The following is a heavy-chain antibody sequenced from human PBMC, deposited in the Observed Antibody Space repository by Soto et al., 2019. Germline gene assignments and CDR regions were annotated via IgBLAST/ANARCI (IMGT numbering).Heavy chain of an antibody. V-gene: IGHV3-30*18. Sequence: QVQLVESGGGVVQPGRSLRLSCAASGFTFSSYGMHWVRQAPGKGLEWVAVISYDGSNKYYADSVKGRFTISRDNSKNTLYLQMSSLRAEDTAVYYCAKALNCSGGSCRDWFDPWGQGTLVTVSS. J-gene: IGHJ5*02. CDR3: AKALNCSGGSCRDWFDP. D-gene: IGHD2-15*01. CDR2: ISYDGSNK. CDR1: GFTFSSYG.